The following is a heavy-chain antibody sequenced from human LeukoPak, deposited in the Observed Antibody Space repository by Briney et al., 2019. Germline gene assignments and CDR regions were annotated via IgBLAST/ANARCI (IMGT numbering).Heavy chain of an antibody. V-gene: IGHV3-23*01. CDR3: AKVTYGSGTYGAFDS. J-gene: IGHJ4*02. CDR2: ISGSGGST. CDR1: GFTFSSYE. Sequence: GGSLRLSCAASGFTFSSYEMNWVRQAPGKGLEWVSAISGSGGSTYYADSVKGRFTISRDNSKNTLYLQMNSLRAEDTAVYYCAKVTYGSGTYGAFDSWGQGTLVTVSS. D-gene: IGHD3-10*01.